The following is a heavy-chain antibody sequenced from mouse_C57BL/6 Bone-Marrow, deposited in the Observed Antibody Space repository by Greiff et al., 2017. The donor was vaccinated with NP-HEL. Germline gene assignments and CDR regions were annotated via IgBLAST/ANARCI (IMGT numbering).Heavy chain of an antibody. V-gene: IGHV1-15*01. CDR3: TGWGYWDY. CDR1: GYTFTDYE. CDR2: IYPETGGT. J-gene: IGHJ2*01. Sequence: QVQLKQSGAELVRPGASVTLSCKASGYTFTDYEMHWVKQTPVHGLEWIGAIYPETGGTAFNQKFKGKAILTADKSYSTAYMELRSLTSEDSAVDYCTGWGYWDYWGQGTTLTVSS.